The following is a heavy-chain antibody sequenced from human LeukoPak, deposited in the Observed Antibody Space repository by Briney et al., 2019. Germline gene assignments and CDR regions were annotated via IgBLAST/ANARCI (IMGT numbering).Heavy chain of an antibody. Sequence: SETLSLTCAVSGGSISSGGYSWSWIRQPPGKGLEWIGYIYHSGSTYYNPSLKSRVTISVDTSKNQFSLKLSSVTAADTAVYYCARAPPYSSSWYYYYGMDVWGQGTTVTVSS. CDR2: IYHSGST. CDR1: GGSISSGGYS. CDR3: ARAPPYSSSWYYYYGMDV. J-gene: IGHJ6*02. D-gene: IGHD6-13*01. V-gene: IGHV4-30-2*01.